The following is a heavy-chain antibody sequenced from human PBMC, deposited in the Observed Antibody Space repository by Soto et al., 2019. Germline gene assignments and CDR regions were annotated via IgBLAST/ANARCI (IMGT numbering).Heavy chain of an antibody. D-gene: IGHD3-22*01. Sequence: ASVKVSCKASGYTFTSYGISWVRQAPGQGLEWMGWISAYNGNTNYAQKLQGRVTMTTDTSTSTAYMELRSLRSDDTAVYYCARDYYYYDSSGYYYAKRKYYYYGMDVWGQ. J-gene: IGHJ6*02. CDR3: ARDYYYYDSSGYYYAKRKYYYYGMDV. V-gene: IGHV1-18*01. CDR1: GYTFTSYG. CDR2: ISAYNGNT.